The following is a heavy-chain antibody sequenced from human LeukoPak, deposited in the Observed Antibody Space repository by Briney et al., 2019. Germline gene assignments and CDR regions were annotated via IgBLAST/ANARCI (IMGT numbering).Heavy chain of an antibody. CDR1: GGSFSGYY. Sequence: SSETLSLTCAVNGGSFSGYYWSWIRQPPGKGLEWIGEINHSGSTNYNPSLKSRVTISVDTSKNQFSLKLSSVTAADTAVYYCARDIVVVPAAPGPYYYMDVWGKGTTVTVSS. V-gene: IGHV4-34*01. J-gene: IGHJ6*03. CDR3: ARDIVVVPAAPGPYYYMDV. CDR2: INHSGST. D-gene: IGHD2-2*01.